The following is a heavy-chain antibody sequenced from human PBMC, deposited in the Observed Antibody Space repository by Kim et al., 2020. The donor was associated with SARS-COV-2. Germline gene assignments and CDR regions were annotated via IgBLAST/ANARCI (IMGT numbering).Heavy chain of an antibody. CDR2: ISYDGSNK. Sequence: GGSLRLSCAASGFTFSSYAMHWVRQAPGKGLEWVAVISYDGSNKYYADSVKGRFTISRDNSKNTLYLQMNSLRAEDTAVYYCARDHCSGAGYGMDGWGQG. CDR1: GFTFSSYA. V-gene: IGHV3-30*04. D-gene: IGHD2-15*01. CDR3: ARDHCSGAGYGMDG. J-gene: IGHJ6*02.